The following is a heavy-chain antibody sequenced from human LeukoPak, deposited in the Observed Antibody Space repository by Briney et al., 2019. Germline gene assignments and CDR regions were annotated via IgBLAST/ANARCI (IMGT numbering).Heavy chain of an antibody. J-gene: IGHJ4*02. Sequence: SVKVSCKSSGGTFSSYAISWVRQAPGQGLEWMGRIIPIFGTANYAQKFQGRVTITADKSTSTAYMELSSLRSEDTAVYYCARGDGSGSYWGLAGYWGQGTLVTVSS. CDR1: GGTFSSYA. D-gene: IGHD3-10*01. CDR2: IIPIFGTA. CDR3: ARGDGSGSYWGLAGY. V-gene: IGHV1-69*06.